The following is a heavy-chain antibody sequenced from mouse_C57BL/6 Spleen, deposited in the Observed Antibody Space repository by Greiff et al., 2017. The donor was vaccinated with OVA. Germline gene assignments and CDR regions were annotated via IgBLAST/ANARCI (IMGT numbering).Heavy chain of an antibody. J-gene: IGHJ4*01. CDR1: GYTFTSYW. V-gene: IGHV1-69*01. Sequence: QVQLQQPGAELVMPGASVKLSCKASGYTFTSYWMHWVKQRPGQGLEWIGEIDPSDSYTNYNQKFKGKSTLTVDKSSSTAYMQLSSLTSEDSAVYYCARKNGYYEGAMDDWGQGTSVTVSS. D-gene: IGHD2-3*01. CDR3: ARKNGYYEGAMDD. CDR2: IDPSDSYT.